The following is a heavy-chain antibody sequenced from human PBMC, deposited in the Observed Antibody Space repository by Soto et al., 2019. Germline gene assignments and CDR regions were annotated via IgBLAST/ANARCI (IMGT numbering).Heavy chain of an antibody. CDR2: ISGSGGTT. CDR1: GFTFRNYA. D-gene: IGHD2-2*01. V-gene: IGHV3-23*01. J-gene: IGHJ4*02. Sequence: EVQLLESGGGLVQPGGSLRLPCAASGFTFRNYAMSWARQAPGKGLEWVSAISGSGGTTHYADSVKGRFTISRDNSKNTLYLQMNSLRVEDTAVYYCAKDRSSTSCYAFDYWGQGSLVTVSS. CDR3: AKDRSSTSCYAFDY.